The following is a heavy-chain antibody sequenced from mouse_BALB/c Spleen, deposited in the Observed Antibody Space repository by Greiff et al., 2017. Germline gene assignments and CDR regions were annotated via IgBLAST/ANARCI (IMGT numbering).Heavy chain of an antibody. J-gene: IGHJ4*01. D-gene: IGHD3-3*01. CDR2: IDPANGNT. Sequence: VHVKQSGAELVKPGASVKLSCTASGFNIKDTYMHWVKQRPEQGLEWIGRIDPANGNTKYDPKFQGKATITADTSSNTAYLQLSSLTSEGTAVYYCARGGDDAMDYWGQGTSVTVSS. CDR1: GFNIKDTY. V-gene: IGHV14-3*02. CDR3: ARGGDDAMDY.